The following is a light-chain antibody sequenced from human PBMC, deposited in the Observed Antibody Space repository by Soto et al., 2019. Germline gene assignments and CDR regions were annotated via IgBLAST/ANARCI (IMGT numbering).Light chain of an antibody. V-gene: IGLV2-14*03. Sequence: QSVLTQPASVSGSPGQSIAISCTGVRTDVDGYDYVSWYQQHPGQAPQLIIYDVYNRPSGVSHRFSGSKSGDTASLTISGLQAEDEADYYCTSYTSSSTNVFGTGTKGHRP. CDR1: RTDVDGYDY. CDR3: TSYTSSSTNV. J-gene: IGLJ1*01. CDR2: DVY.